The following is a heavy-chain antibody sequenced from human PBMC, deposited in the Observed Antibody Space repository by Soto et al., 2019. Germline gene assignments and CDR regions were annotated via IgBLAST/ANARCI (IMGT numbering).Heavy chain of an antibody. J-gene: IGHJ3*02. CDR1: GFTFSGSA. CDR2: IRSKANSYAT. CDR3: TRRPETGWNDAFDI. V-gene: IGHV3-73*01. Sequence: GGSLRLSCAASGFTFSGSAMHWVRQASGKGLEWVGRIRSKANSYATAYAASVKGRFTISRDDSKNTAYLQMNSLKTEDTAVYYCTRRPETGWNDAFDIWGQGTMVTVSS. D-gene: IGHD1-1*01.